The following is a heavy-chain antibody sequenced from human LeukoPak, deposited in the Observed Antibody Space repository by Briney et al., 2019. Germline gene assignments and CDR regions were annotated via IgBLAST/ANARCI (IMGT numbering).Heavy chain of an antibody. Sequence: GGSLRLSCAASGFRVSGYDLNWIRQAPGKGLEWIAYISISSSNIHYADSVRGRFTISRDNAKNSLFLQMNSLRVEDTAVYNCAREMGRSDVFDLWGQGTMVTVSS. J-gene: IGHJ3*01. D-gene: IGHD3-10*01. CDR3: AREMGRSDVFDL. V-gene: IGHV3-11*06. CDR1: GFRVSGYD. CDR2: ISISSSNI.